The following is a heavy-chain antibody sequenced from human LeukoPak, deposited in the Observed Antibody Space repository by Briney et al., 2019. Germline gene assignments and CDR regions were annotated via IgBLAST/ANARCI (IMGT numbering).Heavy chain of an antibody. Sequence: GGSLRLSCAASGFTFSSYAMSWVRQAPGKGLEWVSAISGSGGSTYYADSVKGRFTISRDNSKNTLYLQMNSLRAKDTAVYYCAKAGHTYYYDSSGYYFDYWGQGTLVTVSS. V-gene: IGHV3-23*01. CDR3: AKAGHTYYYDSSGYYFDY. CDR2: ISGSGGST. J-gene: IGHJ4*02. D-gene: IGHD3-22*01. CDR1: GFTFSSYA.